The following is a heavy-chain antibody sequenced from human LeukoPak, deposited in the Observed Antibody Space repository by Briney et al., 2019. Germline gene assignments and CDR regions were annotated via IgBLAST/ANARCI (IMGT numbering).Heavy chain of an antibody. V-gene: IGHV3-7*01. CDR2: IKQDGKNT. CDR3: ARDASLYCSGKTCYWAFDL. Sequence: GGSLRLSCAAPGFTFSSYWMSWVRQPAGKGLEGVANIKQDGKNTYYVDSVKGRFTISRDNAKNSLSLHMTPLRVEDTAVYYCARDASLYCSGKTCYWAFDLWGQGTPVTVSS. CDR1: GFTFSSYW. D-gene: IGHD2-15*01. J-gene: IGHJ5*02.